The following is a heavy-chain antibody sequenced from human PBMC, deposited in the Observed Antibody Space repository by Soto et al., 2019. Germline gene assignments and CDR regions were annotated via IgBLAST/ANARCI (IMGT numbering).Heavy chain of an antibody. Sequence: QVQLQESGPGLVKPSQTLSLTCTVSGGSISSGDYYWSWIRQPPGKGLEWIGYIYYSGSTYYNPSLKSRVTISVDTSKNQFSLKLSPVTAADTAVYYCARAGEDVVVAATAFDPWGQGTLVTVSS. CDR2: IYYSGST. D-gene: IGHD2-15*01. CDR1: GGSISSGDYY. J-gene: IGHJ5*02. V-gene: IGHV4-30-4*01. CDR3: ARAGEDVVVAATAFDP.